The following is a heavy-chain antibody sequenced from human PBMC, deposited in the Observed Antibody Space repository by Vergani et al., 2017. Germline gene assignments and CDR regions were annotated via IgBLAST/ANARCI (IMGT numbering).Heavy chain of an antibody. CDR2: IYYSGST. D-gene: IGHD6-19*01. CDR1: GASIRSSNYY. V-gene: IGHV4-39*01. Sequence: QLQLQESGPGLVKPSATLSLTCSVPGASIRSSNYYWGWIRQPPGKGLEWIASIYYSGSTYYNPSLKSRVTISVDTSKNQFSLKLSSVTAADTAVYICARRSTVEWLVKLGWIDPWGQGILVTVSS. CDR3: ARRSTVEWLVKLGWIDP. J-gene: IGHJ5*02.